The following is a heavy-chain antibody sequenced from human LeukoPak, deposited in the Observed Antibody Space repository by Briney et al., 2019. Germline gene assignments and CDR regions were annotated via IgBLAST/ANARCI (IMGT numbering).Heavy chain of an antibody. Sequence: SETLSLTCAVYGGSLSGYYWIWIRQPPGKGLEWIGEINHSGITNYNPSLKSRVTISVDTSKNQFSLNLSAVTAADTSVYYCARAISSGWFKNAFDIRGQGTMVAVSS. V-gene: IGHV4-34*01. J-gene: IGHJ3*02. CDR3: ARAISSGWFKNAFDI. D-gene: IGHD6-19*01. CDR2: INHSGIT. CDR1: GGSLSGYY.